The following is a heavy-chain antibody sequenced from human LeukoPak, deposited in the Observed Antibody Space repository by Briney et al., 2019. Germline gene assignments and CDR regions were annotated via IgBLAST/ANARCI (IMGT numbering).Heavy chain of an antibody. Sequence: KPSETLSLTCAVSGYSISSGYYWGWTRQPPGKGLEWIGHIYHSGSNYYHPSLKSRVTISVDTSKTQFSLKLSSVTAADTAVYYCARHRSGTTYFTRWFDPWGQGTLVTVSS. CDR2: IYHSGSN. D-gene: IGHD1-7*01. CDR3: ARHRSGTTYFTRWFDP. V-gene: IGHV4-38-2*01. J-gene: IGHJ5*02. CDR1: GYSISSGYY.